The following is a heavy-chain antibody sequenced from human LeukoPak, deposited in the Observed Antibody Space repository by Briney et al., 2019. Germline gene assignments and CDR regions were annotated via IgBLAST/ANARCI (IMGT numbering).Heavy chain of an antibody. CDR3: ARCGKTYASVYFDH. CDR1: GFTFSDHY. D-gene: IGHD3-10*01. J-gene: IGHJ4*02. V-gene: IGHV3-72*01. Sequence: GGSLRLFCAASGFTFSDHYMDWVRQAPGKGLEGVGRIRSKPYSYTTEYAASVKGRFTISRDDSKNSLDLQMNSLKTEDTAVYYCARCGKTYASVYFDHWGQGTLVTVSS. CDR2: IRSKPYSYTT.